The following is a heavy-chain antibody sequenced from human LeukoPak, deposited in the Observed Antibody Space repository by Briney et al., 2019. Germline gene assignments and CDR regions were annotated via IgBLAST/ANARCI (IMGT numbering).Heavy chain of an antibody. CDR3: ARDGSNHDFWSGYYSGWFDP. CDR2: IYYSGST. Sequence: PSETLSLTCTVSGGSISSYYWSWIRQPPGKGLEWIGYIYYSGSTSYNPSLKSRVTISVDTSKNQFSLKLSSVTAADTAVYYCARDGSNHDFWSGYYSGWFDPWGQGTLVTVSS. CDR1: GGSISSYY. V-gene: IGHV4-59*12. J-gene: IGHJ5*02. D-gene: IGHD3-3*01.